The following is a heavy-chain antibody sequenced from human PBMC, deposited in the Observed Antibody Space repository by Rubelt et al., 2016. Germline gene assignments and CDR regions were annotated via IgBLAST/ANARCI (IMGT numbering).Heavy chain of an antibody. J-gene: IGHJ4*02. CDR2: FFLVGDP. CDR3: ARRILYYDSSSNVGFDY. D-gene: IGHD3-22*01. Sequence: QLQLQESGPGLVKPSGPLSLPCPSLVGPIAVSSSSWGGFARPPGRGRGGIGGFFLVGDPTSTRPPRVPLPIPLTPPKKQFPLKLGSVTAADTAVYYCARRILYYDSSSNVGFDYWGQGTLVIVSS. V-gene: IGHV4-39*01. CDR1: VGPIAVSSSS.